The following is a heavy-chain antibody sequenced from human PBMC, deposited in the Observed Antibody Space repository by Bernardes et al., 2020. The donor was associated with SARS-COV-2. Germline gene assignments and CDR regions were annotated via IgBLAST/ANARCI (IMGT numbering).Heavy chain of an antibody. CDR3: AKVRQYNSGWCCMDV. Sequence: GGSPRLSFAASRFTCSTYAMSWVRQAPGKGLEWVSAISGRGGSTFYADSVKGRFTISRDNSKNTLFLQLSSLRAEDTAVYYCAKVRQYNSGWCCMDVWGQGTTVTVSS. CDR1: RFTCSTYA. V-gene: IGHV3-23*01. J-gene: IGHJ6*02. CDR2: ISGRGGST. D-gene: IGHD6-19*01.